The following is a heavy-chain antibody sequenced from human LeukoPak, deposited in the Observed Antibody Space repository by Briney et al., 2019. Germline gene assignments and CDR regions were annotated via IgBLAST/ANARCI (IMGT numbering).Heavy chain of an antibody. CDR1: GFTFSNYW. J-gene: IGHJ3*01. V-gene: IGHV3-7*01. CDR2: IKLDGSEK. D-gene: IGHD2-2*03. Sequence: GGSLRLSCAASGFTFSNYWLSWVRQAPGKGLEWVANIKLDGSEKYYVDSVKGRFTVSRDNAKNTLYLQMNSLRAEDTGVYYCTCDLNELDGLWGQGTMVTVSS. CDR3: TCDLNELDGL.